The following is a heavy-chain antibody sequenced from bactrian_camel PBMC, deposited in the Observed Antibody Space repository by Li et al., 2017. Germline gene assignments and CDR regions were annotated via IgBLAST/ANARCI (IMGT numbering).Heavy chain of an antibody. V-gene: IGHV3-3*01. CDR3: AADYPPTMGAVRPLSQSQYKS. CDR2: IHLRGGTT. CDR1: SDFDSEHLFRSNC. J-gene: IGHJ6*01. D-gene: IGHD3*01. Sequence: VQLVESGGGSVQAGGSLKLSCAASSDFDSEHLFRSNCIGWFRQAPGKEREAVAAIHLRGGTTWYTDFVKGRFSISRAAAGNTVYLQMNSLKPEDTGMYYCAADYPPTMGAVRPLSQSQYKSWGQGTQVTVS.